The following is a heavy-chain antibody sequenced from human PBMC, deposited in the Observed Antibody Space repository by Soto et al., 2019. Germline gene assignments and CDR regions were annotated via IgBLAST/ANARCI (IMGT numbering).Heavy chain of an antibody. CDR2: ISGSGGTT. CDR3: ANDQAAAGTISRYSQH. D-gene: IGHD6-13*01. J-gene: IGHJ1*01. Sequence: EVQLLESGGGLVQPEGSLRLSCAASGFSFSTYAMSWVRQAPGKGLEWVSGISGSGGTTYYADSVKGRFTISRDNSKNTLYLQVNSLRAEDTAVYYCANDQAAAGTISRYSQHRGQGTLVTVSS. CDR1: GFSFSTYA. V-gene: IGHV3-23*01.